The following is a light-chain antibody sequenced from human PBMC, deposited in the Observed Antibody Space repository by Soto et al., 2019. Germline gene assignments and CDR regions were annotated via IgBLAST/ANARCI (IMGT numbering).Light chain of an antibody. V-gene: IGLV2-14*01. CDR1: SSDVGGYNY. CDR2: DVS. J-gene: IGLJ2*01. CDR3: CSYTTSSTLV. Sequence: QSALTQPASVSGSPGQSIAISCTGTSSDVGGYNYVSWYQQHPGTAPKLMIYDVSDRPSGVSNRFSDSKSGNTASLTISGLQAEDEADYYCCSYTTSSTLVFGGGTKVTVL.